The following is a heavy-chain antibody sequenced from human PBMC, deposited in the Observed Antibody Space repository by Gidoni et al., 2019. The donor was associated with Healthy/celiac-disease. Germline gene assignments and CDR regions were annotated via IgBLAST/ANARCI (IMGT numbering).Heavy chain of an antibody. V-gene: IGHV4-4*02. D-gene: IGHD6-19*01. CDR3: SRARGIAVAGTFAYYFYGMDV. J-gene: IGHJ6*02. CDR1: GGSSSSSNW. Sequence: VQMQESGPGREKPAGTRSVTGAVSGGSSSSSNWGSWVRQPPGKGLEWIGEIYHSGSTNYNPSLKSRVTISVDKSKIQFSLKLSSVTAADPAVYYCSRARGIAVAGTFAYYFYGMDVWRPGNGPRLL. CDR2: IYHSGST.